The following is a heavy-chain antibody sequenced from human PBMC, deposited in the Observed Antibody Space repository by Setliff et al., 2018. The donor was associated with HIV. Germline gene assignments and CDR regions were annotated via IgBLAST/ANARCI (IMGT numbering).Heavy chain of an antibody. D-gene: IGHD3-10*01. Sequence: PGGSLRLSCAASGFTFSNYVMSWVRQTPGKGLEWVSVISSSGGRSYHADSVKGRFTISRDNSKNTLYLQMSSLRVEDTAVYFCAREYSGSGINFNPLTWGQGTLVTVSS. J-gene: IGHJ5*02. CDR2: ISSSGGRS. V-gene: IGHV3-23*01. CDR1: GFTFSNYV. CDR3: AREYSGSGINFNPLT.